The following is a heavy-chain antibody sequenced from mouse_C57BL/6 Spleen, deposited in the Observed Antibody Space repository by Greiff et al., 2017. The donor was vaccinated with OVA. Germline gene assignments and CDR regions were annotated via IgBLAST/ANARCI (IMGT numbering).Heavy chain of an antibody. J-gene: IGHJ2*01. Sequence: QVQLQQSGPELVKPGASVKISCKASGYAFSSSWMNWVKQRPGKGLEWIGRIYPGDGDTNYNGKFKGKATLTADKSSSTAYMQLSSLTSEDSAVYFCARGYSSGPYYFDDWGQGTTLTVSS. V-gene: IGHV1-82*01. CDR1: GYAFSSSW. D-gene: IGHD3-2*02. CDR3: ARGYSSGPYYFDD. CDR2: IYPGDGDT.